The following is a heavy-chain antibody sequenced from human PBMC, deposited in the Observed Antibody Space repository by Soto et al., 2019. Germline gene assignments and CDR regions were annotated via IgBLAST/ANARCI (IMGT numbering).Heavy chain of an antibody. CDR2: IIPILGIA. CDR3: ARDFLPRGGVSPPTLAAAGTPLDY. CDR1: GGTFSSYA. Sequence: ASVKVSCKASGGTFSSYAISWVRQAPGQGLEWMGGIIPILGIANYAQKFQGRVTITADKSTSTAYMELSSLRSEDTAVYYCARDFLPRGGVSPPTLAAAGTPLDYWGQGTLVTVSS. D-gene: IGHD6-13*01. V-gene: IGHV1-69*10. J-gene: IGHJ4*02.